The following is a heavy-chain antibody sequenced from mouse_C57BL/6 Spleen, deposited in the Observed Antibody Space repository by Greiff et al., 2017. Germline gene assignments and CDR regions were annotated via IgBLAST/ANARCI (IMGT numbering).Heavy chain of an antibody. CDR2: IYPRSGHT. CDR1: GYTFTSYG. Sequence: QVQLQQSGAELARPGASVKLSCKASGYTFTSYGISWVKQRTGQGLEWIGEIYPRSGHTNYNEKFKGKATLTADKSSSTAYMELRSLTSEDSAVYACARSVGGNYYFGGWGQGTTLTVSS. CDR3: ARSVGGNYYFGG. D-gene: IGHD2-1*01. V-gene: IGHV1-81*01. J-gene: IGHJ2*01.